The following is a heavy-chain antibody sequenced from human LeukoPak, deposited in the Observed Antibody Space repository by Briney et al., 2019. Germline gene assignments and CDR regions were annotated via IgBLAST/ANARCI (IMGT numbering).Heavy chain of an antibody. J-gene: IGHJ6*03. CDR2: ITPIFGAA. V-gene: IGHV1-69*13. Sequence: SVKVSCKASGGTFSSYAISWVRQAPGQGLEWMGGITPIFGAATYAQKFQGRVTITADVSTSTAHMELSSLRSEDTAVYYCARDAPGGLHMDVWGKGTTVTVSS. CDR3: ARDAPGGLHMDV. CDR1: GGTFSSYA. D-gene: IGHD1-26*01.